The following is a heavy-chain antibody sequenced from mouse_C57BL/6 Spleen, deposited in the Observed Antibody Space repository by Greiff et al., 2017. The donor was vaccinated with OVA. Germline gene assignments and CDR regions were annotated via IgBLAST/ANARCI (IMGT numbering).Heavy chain of an antibody. CDR1: GYSFTSYY. V-gene: IGHV1-66*01. CDR3: ARSPYDYDGYFDV. CDR2: IYPGSGNT. D-gene: IGHD2-4*01. Sequence: QVQLKESGPELVKPGASVQISCKASGYSFTSYYIHWVKQRPGQGLEWIGWIYPGSGNTKYNEKFKGKATLTADTSSSTAYMQLSSLTSEDSAVYYCARSPYDYDGYFDVWGTGTTVTVSS. J-gene: IGHJ1*03.